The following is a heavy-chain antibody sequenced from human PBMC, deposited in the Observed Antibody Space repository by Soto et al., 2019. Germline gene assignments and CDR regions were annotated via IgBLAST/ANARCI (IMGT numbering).Heavy chain of an antibody. J-gene: IGHJ4*03. D-gene: IGHD1-1*01. CDR1: VFTVSPDA. V-gene: IGHV3-23*01. Sequence: SLNLSLGASVFTVSPDAMSWARHMPGKGLEWVSGSSCIGISTFYADSVKGRFTISRDNSKNIVFLQMNSLRAEDTAIYYCAKPQLGKASYHIQDRDXWGQGTEVT. CDR3: AKPQLGKASYHIQDRDX. CDR2: SSCIGIST.